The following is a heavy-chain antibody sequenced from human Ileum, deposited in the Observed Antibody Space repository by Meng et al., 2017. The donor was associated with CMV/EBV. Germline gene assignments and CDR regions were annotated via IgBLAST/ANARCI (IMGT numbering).Heavy chain of an antibody. J-gene: IGHJ6*02. CDR2: IKYDGSEI. Sequence: GESLKISCAASGIPLSNYWMNWVRQAPGKGLEWVANIKYDGSEIYYLDSVRGRLTISRDNAKNSLYLQMNSLGAEDTAVYYCARTVRLGDGIYGMDVWGQGTTVTVSS. CDR1: GIPLSNYW. V-gene: IGHV3-7*01. D-gene: IGHD1-26*01. CDR3: ARTVRLGDGIYGMDV.